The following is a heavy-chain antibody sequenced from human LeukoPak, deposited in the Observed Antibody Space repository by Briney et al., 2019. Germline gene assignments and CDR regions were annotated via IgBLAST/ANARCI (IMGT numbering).Heavy chain of an antibody. CDR2: INHSGST. V-gene: IGHV4-34*01. CDR1: GYSISSGYY. Sequence: PSETLSLTCTVSGYSISSGYYWSWIRQPPGKGLEWIGEINHSGSTNYNPSLKSRVTISVDTSKNQFSLKLSSVTAADTAVYYCARGAPVDTAMVRWVHYYYMDVWGKGTTVTVSS. D-gene: IGHD5-18*01. J-gene: IGHJ6*03. CDR3: ARGAPVDTAMVRWVHYYYMDV.